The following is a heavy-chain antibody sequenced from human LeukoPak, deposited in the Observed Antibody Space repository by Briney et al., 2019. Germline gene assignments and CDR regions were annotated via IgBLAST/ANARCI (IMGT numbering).Heavy chain of an antibody. D-gene: IGHD6-13*01. CDR2: IYYSGST. V-gene: IGHV4-39*07. CDR3: AREGGLAAAGTRDAFDI. CDR1: GGSISSSSYY. Sequence: PSETLSLTCTVSGGSISSSSYYWGWIRQPPGKGLEWIGSIYYSGSTYDNPSLKSRVTISVDKSTNQFSLKLSSVTAADTAVYYCAREGGLAAAGTRDAFDIWGQGTMVTVSS. J-gene: IGHJ3*02.